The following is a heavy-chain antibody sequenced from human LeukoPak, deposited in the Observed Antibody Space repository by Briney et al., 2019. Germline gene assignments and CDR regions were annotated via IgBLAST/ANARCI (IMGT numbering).Heavy chain of an antibody. V-gene: IGHV4-30-2*01. Sequence: SETLSLTCTVSGGSISSGDYYWSWIRQPPGKGLEWIGYIYHSGSTYYNPSLKSRVTISVDRSKNQFSLKLSSVTAADTAVYYCAREPAPGYCSSTSCYPIDYWVQGTLVTVSS. CDR3: AREPAPGYCSSTSCYPIDY. J-gene: IGHJ4*02. CDR2: IYHSGST. D-gene: IGHD2-2*03. CDR1: GGSISSGDYY.